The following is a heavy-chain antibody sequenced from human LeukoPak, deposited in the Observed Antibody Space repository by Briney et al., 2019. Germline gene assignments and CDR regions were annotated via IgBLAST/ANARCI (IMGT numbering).Heavy chain of an antibody. Sequence: RGSLRLSCAASGITFRNYWMHWVRQTPGKGLVWVSHIIQDGPGTFYADSVKGRFTISRDNAKNTLYLQMNNLRAEDTAVYFCATDDYRGLGYWGQGTLDTVSS. CDR2: IIQDGPGT. D-gene: IGHD3-16*01. J-gene: IGHJ4*02. CDR1: GITFRNYW. CDR3: ATDDYRGLGY. V-gene: IGHV3-74*01.